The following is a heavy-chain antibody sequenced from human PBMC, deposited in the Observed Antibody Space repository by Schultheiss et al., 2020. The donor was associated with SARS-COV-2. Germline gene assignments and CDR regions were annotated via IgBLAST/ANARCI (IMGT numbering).Heavy chain of an antibody. V-gene: IGHV4-4*02. CDR3: ARVGGDYDILTGYYTSAWFDP. Sequence: SETLSLTCSVSGGSISSSNWWSWVRQPPGKGLEWIGEINHSGSTYYNPSLKSRVTISVDTSKNQFSLKLSSVTAADTAVYYCARVGGDYDILTGYYTSAWFDPWGQGTLVTVSS. CDR1: GGSISSSNW. J-gene: IGHJ5*02. CDR2: INHSGST. D-gene: IGHD3-9*01.